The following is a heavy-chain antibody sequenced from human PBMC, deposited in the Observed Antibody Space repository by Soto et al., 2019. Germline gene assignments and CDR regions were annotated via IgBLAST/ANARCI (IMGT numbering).Heavy chain of an antibody. J-gene: IGHJ4*02. CDR3: AKGGLLWFGELSTGKFDY. CDR2: ISGSGGST. V-gene: IGHV3-23*01. D-gene: IGHD3-10*01. Sequence: GGSLRLSCAASGFTFSSYAMSWVRQTPGKGLEWVSAISGSGGSTYYADSVKGRFTISRDNSKNTLYLQMNSLRAEDTAVYYCAKGGLLWFGELSTGKFDYWGQGTLVTVSS. CDR1: GFTFSSYA.